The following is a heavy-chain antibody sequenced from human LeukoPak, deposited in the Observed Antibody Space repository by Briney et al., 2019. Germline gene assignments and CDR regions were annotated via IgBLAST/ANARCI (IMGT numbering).Heavy chain of an antibody. Sequence: GASVKVSCRASGGTFSSYAISWVRQAPGQGLEWMGRIIPILGIANYAQKFQGRVTITADKSTSTAYMELSSLRSEDTAVYYCARLLEGETTVVTPWGQGTLVTVSS. CDR2: IIPILGIA. J-gene: IGHJ5*02. CDR1: GGTFSSYA. CDR3: ARLLEGETTVVTP. D-gene: IGHD4-23*01. V-gene: IGHV1-69*04.